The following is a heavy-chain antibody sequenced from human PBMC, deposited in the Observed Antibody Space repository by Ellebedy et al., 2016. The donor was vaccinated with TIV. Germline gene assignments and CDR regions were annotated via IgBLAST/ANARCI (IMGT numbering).Heavy chain of an antibody. D-gene: IGHD6-13*01. CDR1: GFYW. J-gene: IGHJ4*02. CDR2: INPEETTT. CDR3: VKDQNHGSSWYAPFDY. Sequence: PGGSLRLSCAGSGFYWMHWVRQAPGKGLVWVSRINPEETTTNYADSVKGRFTISRDNSKNTLYLQMSSLRDEDTAVYYCVKDQNHGSSWYAPFDYWGQGTLVTVSS. V-gene: IGHV3-74*01.